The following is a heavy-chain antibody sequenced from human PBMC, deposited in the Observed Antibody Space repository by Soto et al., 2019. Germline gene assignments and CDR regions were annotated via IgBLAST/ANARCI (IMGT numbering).Heavy chain of an antibody. CDR2: INPSGGST. J-gene: IGHJ4*02. D-gene: IGHD2-2*01. CDR3: ARDSRCSSTSCQSFDY. Sequence: GASVKVSCKASGYTFTSYYMHWVRQAPGQGLEWMGIINPSGGSTSYAQKFQGRVTMTRDTSTSTVYMELSSLRSEDTAVYYCARDSRCSSTSCQSFDYWGQGTLVTVSS. CDR1: GYTFTSYY. V-gene: IGHV1-46*03.